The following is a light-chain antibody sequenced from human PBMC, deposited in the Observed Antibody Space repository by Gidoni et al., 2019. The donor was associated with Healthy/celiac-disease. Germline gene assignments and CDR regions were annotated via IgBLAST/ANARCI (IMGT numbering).Light chain of an antibody. CDR1: QSISSW. CDR3: QQYKSYPF. Sequence: DIQMTHSPSTLSASVGDRVTITCRASQSISSWLAWYQQKPGKAPKLLIYKASSLESGVPSRFSGSGSGTEFTLTISSLQPDDFATYYCQQYKSYPFFGGGTKVEIK. V-gene: IGKV1-5*03. CDR2: KAS. J-gene: IGKJ4*01.